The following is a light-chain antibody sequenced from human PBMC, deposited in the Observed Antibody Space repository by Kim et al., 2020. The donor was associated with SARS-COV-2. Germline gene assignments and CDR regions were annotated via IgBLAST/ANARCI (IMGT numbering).Light chain of an antibody. CDR3: SSYTGSSTPYV. Sequence: QSITISCTGASSDVGGYNYVSWYQQHPGKAPKLMIYDVSQRPSGVSNRFSGSRSGNTASLTISGLQAEDEADYYCSSYTGSSTPYVFGSGTKVTVL. CDR2: DVS. V-gene: IGLV2-14*03. CDR1: SSDVGGYNY. J-gene: IGLJ1*01.